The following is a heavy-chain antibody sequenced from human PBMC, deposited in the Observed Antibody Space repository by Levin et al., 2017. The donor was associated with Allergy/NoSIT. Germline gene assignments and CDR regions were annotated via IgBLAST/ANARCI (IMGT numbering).Heavy chain of an antibody. D-gene: IGHD3-10*01. CDR1: GFTFSSYE. J-gene: IGHJ4*02. V-gene: IGHV3-48*03. CDR3: ARFGPYGNFDY. CDR2: ISSSGSTI. Sequence: GGSLRLSCAASGFTFSSYEMNWVRQAPGKGLEWVSYISSSGSTIYYADSVKGRFTISRDNAKNSLYLQMNSLRAEDTAVYYCARFGPYGNFDYWGQGTLVTVSS.